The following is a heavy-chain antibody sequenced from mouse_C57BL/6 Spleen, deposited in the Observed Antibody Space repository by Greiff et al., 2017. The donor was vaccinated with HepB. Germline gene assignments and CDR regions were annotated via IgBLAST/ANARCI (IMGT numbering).Heavy chain of an antibody. CDR3: ARAGTPHCDY. V-gene: IGHV1-54*01. CDR1: GYAFTNYL. CDR2: INPGSGGT. Sequence: VQLQQSGAELVRPGTSVKVSCKASGYAFTNYLIEWVKQRPGQGLEWIGVINPGSGGTNYNEKFKGKATLTADKSSSTAYMQLSSLTSEDSAVYFCARAGTPHCDYWGQGTTLTVSS. D-gene: IGHD4-1*01. J-gene: IGHJ2*01.